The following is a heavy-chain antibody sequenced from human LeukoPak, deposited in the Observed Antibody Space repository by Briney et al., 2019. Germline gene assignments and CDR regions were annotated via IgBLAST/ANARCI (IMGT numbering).Heavy chain of an antibody. V-gene: IGHV4-4*07. Sequence: PSETLSLTCTVSGGSISGFYWSWIRQRAGKGLEWIGRISTSGTTNYNPSLRSRVTMSVDTSKNQFSLKLNSVTAADTAVYYGARDGGTGLQSRIETNFDYWGQGTLVTVSS. J-gene: IGHJ4*02. D-gene: IGHD5-24*01. CDR2: ISTSGTT. CDR1: GGSISGFY. CDR3: ARDGGTGLQSRIETNFDY.